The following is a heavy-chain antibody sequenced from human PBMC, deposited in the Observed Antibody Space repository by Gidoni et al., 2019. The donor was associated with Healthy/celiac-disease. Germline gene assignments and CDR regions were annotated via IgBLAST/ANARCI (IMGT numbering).Heavy chain of an antibody. Sequence: EVQLVQSGAEVQKPGESLTISCKGSGYSFTSYWIGWVRQMPGKGLEWLGIIYPCDSDTRYSTSFQVQVTISDDKSISTDYLQWSSLKASDTAMYYCAIHTRDGVRGVSPYDYWGQGTLVTVSS. J-gene: IGHJ4*02. D-gene: IGHD3-10*01. CDR3: AIHTRDGVRGVSPYDY. V-gene: IGHV5-51*01. CDR2: IYPCDSDT. CDR1: GYSFTSYW.